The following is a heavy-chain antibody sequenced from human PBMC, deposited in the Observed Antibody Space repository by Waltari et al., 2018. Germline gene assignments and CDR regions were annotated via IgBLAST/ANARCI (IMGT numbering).Heavy chain of an antibody. CDR2: IFYSGST. V-gene: IGHV4-59*02. Sequence: QVQLQESGPVLVKTSETLSLTCIVSGGSVSAYPWSWIRQTTGKGLDWIGQIFYSGSTTHNPPLKSRVTITLAMPKNQFSLKLSSVAAADTAVYYCARDSGKYLDPWGQGTLVTVSS. J-gene: IGHJ5*02. CDR1: GGSVSAYP. CDR3: ARDSGKYLDP. D-gene: IGHD6-25*01.